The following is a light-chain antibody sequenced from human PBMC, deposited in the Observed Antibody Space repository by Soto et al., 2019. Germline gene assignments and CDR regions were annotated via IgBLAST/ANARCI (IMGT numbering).Light chain of an antibody. J-gene: IGLJ2*01. CDR3: QSGDSTTPVI. Sequence: SFELTQPPSLSVSPGQTARITCSGDALPRQYGYWSQQKPGQAPVLVIYKDNQRPSGSPARFSGSSSGTTVTLTISGVQAGDEADYYCQSGDSTTPVIFGGGTKLTVL. CDR1: ALPRQY. CDR2: KDN. V-gene: IGLV3-25*03.